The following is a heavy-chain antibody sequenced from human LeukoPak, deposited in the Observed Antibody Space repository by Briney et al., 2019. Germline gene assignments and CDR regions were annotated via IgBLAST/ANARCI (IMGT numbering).Heavy chain of an antibody. J-gene: IGHJ4*02. CDR3: AKDNYYDSSGYYIH. D-gene: IGHD3-22*01. CDR2: ISGSGGST. Sequence: GGSLRLSCAASGFTFSSYAMSWVRQAPGKGLEWVSAISGSGGSTYYADSVKGRFTISRDNSKNTLYPQMNSLRAEDTAVYYCAKDNYYDSSGYYIHWGRGTLVTVSS. V-gene: IGHV3-23*01. CDR1: GFTFSSYA.